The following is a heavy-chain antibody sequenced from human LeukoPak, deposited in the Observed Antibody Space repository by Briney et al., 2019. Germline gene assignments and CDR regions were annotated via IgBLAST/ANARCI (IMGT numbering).Heavy chain of an antibody. V-gene: IGHV3-30-3*01. J-gene: IGHJ6*02. CDR2: ISYDGSNK. D-gene: IGHD3-3*02. Sequence: GGSLRLSCAASGFTFSSYAMHWVRQAPGKGLEWVAVISYDGSNKYYADSVKGRFTISRDNSKNTLYLQMNSLRAEDTAVYYCAKEGGDIFGVVIIAYYYGMDVWGQGTTVTVSS. CDR3: AKEGGDIFGVVIIAYYYGMDV. CDR1: GFTFSSYA.